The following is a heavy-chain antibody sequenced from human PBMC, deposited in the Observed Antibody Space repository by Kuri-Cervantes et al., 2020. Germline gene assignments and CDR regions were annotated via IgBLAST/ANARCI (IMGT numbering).Heavy chain of an antibody. J-gene: IGHJ4*02. CDR2: IKQDGGEK. Sequence: GGSLRLSCVASEFTFSGYWMTWVRQAPGKGLEWVANIKQDGGEKYYVDSVKGRFTISRDNAKNSVYLQMNSLRAEDTAVYYCARNSRLIDYWGQGTLVTVSS. D-gene: IGHD6-25*01. V-gene: IGHV3-7*01. CDR1: EFTFSGYW. CDR3: ARNSRLIDY.